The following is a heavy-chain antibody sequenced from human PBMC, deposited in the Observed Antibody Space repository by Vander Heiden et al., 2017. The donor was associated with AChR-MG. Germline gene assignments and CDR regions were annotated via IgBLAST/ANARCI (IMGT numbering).Heavy chain of an antibody. CDR3: ARDAGTL. J-gene: IGHJ4*02. CDR1: GFTFSSHQ. Sequence: ELQLVESGGGLVQPGGSRRLACANSGFTFSSHQMTWVRQAPGKGLEWVANIKKDGNDKYYADSVKGRFTVSRDNAKNSLYLQMTSLTVEDTAVYYCARDAGTLWGQGALVSVSA. V-gene: IGHV3-7*01. D-gene: IGHD6-13*01. CDR2: IKKDGNDK.